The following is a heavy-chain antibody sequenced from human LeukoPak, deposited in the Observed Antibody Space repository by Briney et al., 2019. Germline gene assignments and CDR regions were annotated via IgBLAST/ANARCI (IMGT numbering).Heavy chain of an antibody. V-gene: IGHV3-7*01. CDR3: ARDPTSGNRKLFWY. Sequence: SVGSLRLSCAASGFTFSSYWMSWVRQAPGKGLEWVANIKQDGSEKYYVDSVKGRFTISRDNAKNSLYLQMNSLRAEDTAVYYCARDPTSGNRKLFWYWGQGTLVTVSS. J-gene: IGHJ4*02. D-gene: IGHD1-14*01. CDR2: IKQDGSEK. CDR1: GFTFSSYW.